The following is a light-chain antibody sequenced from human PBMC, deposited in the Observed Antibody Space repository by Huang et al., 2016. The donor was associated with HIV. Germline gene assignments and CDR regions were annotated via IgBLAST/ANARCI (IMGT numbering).Light chain of an antibody. CDR2: GAS. CDR3: QQYYNWPPYT. Sequence: EVVMTQSPATLSLSPGERATLSCRASQSVSTNLAWYQQKPGQAPRRLIYGASTRATGSPGRFSGSGSGTEFTLTISSLQSEDFVVYYCQQYYNWPPYTFGQGTKLEIK. J-gene: IGKJ2*01. V-gene: IGKV3-15*01. CDR1: QSVSTN.